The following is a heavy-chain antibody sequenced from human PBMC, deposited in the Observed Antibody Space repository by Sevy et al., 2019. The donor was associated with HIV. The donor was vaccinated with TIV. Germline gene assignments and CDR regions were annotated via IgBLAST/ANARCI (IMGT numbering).Heavy chain of an antibody. J-gene: IGHJ6*02. D-gene: IGHD2-21*01. Sequence: SETLSLTCVVSGGSISSSNWWIWVRQPPGKGLEWIGEIYHSGSTNYNPSLESRVSISIDKSKNHFSLKVNSVTAADTAVYYCARDDSALYSYGLDLWGQGTTVTVSS. CDR3: ARDDSALYSYGLDL. CDR2: IYHSGST. CDR1: GGSISSSNW. V-gene: IGHV4-4*02.